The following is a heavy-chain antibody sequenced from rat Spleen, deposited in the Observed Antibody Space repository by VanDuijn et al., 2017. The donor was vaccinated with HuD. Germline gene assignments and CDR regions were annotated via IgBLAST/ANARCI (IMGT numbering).Heavy chain of an antibody. CDR2: ISMSGGDT. D-gene: IGHD1-11*01. V-gene: IGHV5-25*01. Sequence: EVQLMESGGGLVQPGRSLKLSCIASGFTFNNYDMAWVRQAPTKGLEWVASISMSGGDTYYRDSVKGRFTVSRDNAKSTLYLQMDTLRSEDTATYYCAREGVSYGMGFADWGQGTLVTVSS. J-gene: IGHJ3*01. CDR1: GFTFNNYD. CDR3: AREGVSYGMGFAD.